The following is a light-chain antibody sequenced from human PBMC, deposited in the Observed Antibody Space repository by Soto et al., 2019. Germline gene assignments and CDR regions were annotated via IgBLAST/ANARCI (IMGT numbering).Light chain of an antibody. Sequence: DTQMTQSPSSLSASVGDRISITCRASQTVSTYLNWYQQKAGQAPTLLISATSTLQSGVPSRFSGSGSGTEFTLTITSLHPEDFATYYCQHTYTSPRTFGQGPKVAFK. CDR2: ATS. CDR3: QHTYTSPRT. J-gene: IGKJ1*01. CDR1: QTVSTY. V-gene: IGKV1-39*01.